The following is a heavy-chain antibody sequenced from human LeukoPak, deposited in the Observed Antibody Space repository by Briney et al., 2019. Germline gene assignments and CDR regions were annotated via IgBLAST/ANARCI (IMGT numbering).Heavy chain of an antibody. CDR3: ANPLVGATSRGFDY. CDR2: ISASGGTT. V-gene: IGHV3-23*01. D-gene: IGHD1-26*01. CDR1: GFTFSSYA. Sequence: QPGGSLRLSCAASGFTFSSYAMNWVRQAPGKGLGWVSFISASGGTTHYADSVKGRFTISRDNSKNTLYLQMNSLRAEDTAVYYCANPLVGATSRGFDYWGQGTLVTVSS. J-gene: IGHJ4*02.